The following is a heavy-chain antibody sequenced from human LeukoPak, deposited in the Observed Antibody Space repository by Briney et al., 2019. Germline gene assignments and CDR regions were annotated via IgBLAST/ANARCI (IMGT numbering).Heavy chain of an antibody. J-gene: IGHJ6*02. CDR2: IYHGGST. D-gene: IGHD6-19*01. Sequence: SETLSLTGAVSGASSISSDWWSWVRQPPGKGLEWIGEIYHGGSTNYNPSLKSRVPISVDKSKNQFSLKLSSVTAADTAVYYCARDVYGSGDVWGQGTTVTVSS. CDR3: ARDVYGSGDV. V-gene: IGHV4-4*02. CDR1: GASSISSDW.